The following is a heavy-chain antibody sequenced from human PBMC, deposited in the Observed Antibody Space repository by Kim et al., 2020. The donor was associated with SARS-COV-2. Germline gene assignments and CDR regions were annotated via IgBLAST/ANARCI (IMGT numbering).Heavy chain of an antibody. CDR3: ARQGGAVAGTIDY. D-gene: IGHD6-19*01. J-gene: IGHJ4*02. V-gene: IGHV4-39*01. Sequence: YNPSLKSRVTISVDTSKNQFSLKLSSVTAADTAVYYCARQGGAVAGTIDYWGQGTLVTVSS.